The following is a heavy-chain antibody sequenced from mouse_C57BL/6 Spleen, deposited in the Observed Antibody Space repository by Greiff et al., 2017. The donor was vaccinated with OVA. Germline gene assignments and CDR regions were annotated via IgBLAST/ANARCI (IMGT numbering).Heavy chain of an antibody. CDR3: ARSDGNYDDY. J-gene: IGHJ2*01. CDR2: INPGSGGT. Sequence: QVQLQQSGAELVRPGTSVKVSCKASGYAFTNYLIEWVKQRPGQGLEWIGVINPGSGGTNYNEKFKGKATLTADKSSSTAYMQLSSLTSEDSAVYFCARSDGNYDDYWGQGTTLTVSS. D-gene: IGHD2-1*01. V-gene: IGHV1-54*01. CDR1: GYAFTNYL.